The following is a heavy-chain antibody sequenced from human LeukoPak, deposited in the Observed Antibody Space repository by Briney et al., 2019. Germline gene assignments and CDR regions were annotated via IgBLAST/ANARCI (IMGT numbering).Heavy chain of an antibody. CDR2: IYSGGST. J-gene: IGHJ4*02. D-gene: IGHD2-15*01. V-gene: IGHV3-53*04. CDR3: ASHYGGNAYFDY. Sequence: GGSLRLSCAASGFTVSSNYMSWVRQAPGKGLEWVSVIYSGGSTYYADSAKGRFTISRHNSKNTLYLQVNSLRAEDTAVYYCASHYGGNAYFDYWGQGTLVTVSS. CDR1: GFTVSSNY.